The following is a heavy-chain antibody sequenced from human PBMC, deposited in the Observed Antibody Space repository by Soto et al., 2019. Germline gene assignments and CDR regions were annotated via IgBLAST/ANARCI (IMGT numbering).Heavy chain of an antibody. Sequence: LGLSCAASGFTFSSYDMNWVRQAPGKGLEWVSGVSASGSITSYADSAKGRFTISRDNAKNTVFLQMTGLRAEDTAVYFCAKGDCSGGRCYRGFDYWGQGTLVTVSS. CDR1: GFTFSSYD. D-gene: IGHD2-15*01. J-gene: IGHJ4*02. V-gene: IGHV3-23*01. CDR3: AKGDCSGGRCYRGFDY. CDR2: VSASGSIT.